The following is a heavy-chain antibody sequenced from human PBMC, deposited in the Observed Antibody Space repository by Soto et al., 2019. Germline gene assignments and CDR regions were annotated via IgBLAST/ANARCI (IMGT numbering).Heavy chain of an antibody. J-gene: IGHJ5*02. CDR2: MNPNSGNT. CDR1: GYTFTSYD. D-gene: IGHD3-22*01. CDR3: ARGYYYDSSGSDGWFDP. V-gene: IGHV1-8*01. Sequence: ASVKVSFKASGYTFTSYDINWVRQATGQGLEWMGWMNPNSGNTGYAQKFQGRVTMTRNTSISTAYMELSSLRSEDTAVYYCARGYYYDSSGSDGWFDPWGQGTLVTVPQ.